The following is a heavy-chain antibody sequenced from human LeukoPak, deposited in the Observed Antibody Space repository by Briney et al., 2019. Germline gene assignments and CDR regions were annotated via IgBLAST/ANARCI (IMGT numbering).Heavy chain of an antibody. Sequence: GASVKVSCKASGYTFTSYGISWVRQAPGQGLEWMGWISAYNGNTNYAQKLQGRVTMTTDTSTSTAYMELRSLRSDDTAVYYCARDYYGSGTYYGFYWSDPWGQGTLVTVSS. J-gene: IGHJ5*02. V-gene: IGHV1-18*01. CDR1: GYTFTSYG. CDR2: ISAYNGNT. D-gene: IGHD3-10*01. CDR3: ARDYYGSGTYYGFYWSDP.